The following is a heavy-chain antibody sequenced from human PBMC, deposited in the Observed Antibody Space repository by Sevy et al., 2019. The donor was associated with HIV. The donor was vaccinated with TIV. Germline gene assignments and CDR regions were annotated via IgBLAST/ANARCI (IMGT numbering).Heavy chain of an antibody. Sequence: GGSLRLSCAASGFTFSSNGMHWVRQAPGKGLEWVAVIWYDGSNKYYADSVKGRFTISRDNSKNTLYLQMNSLRAEDTAVYYCASDKSMVRGVIKNYFDYWGQGTLVTVSS. V-gene: IGHV3-33*08. CDR1: GFTFSSNG. CDR3: ASDKSMVRGVIKNYFDY. D-gene: IGHD3-10*01. CDR2: IWYDGSNK. J-gene: IGHJ4*02.